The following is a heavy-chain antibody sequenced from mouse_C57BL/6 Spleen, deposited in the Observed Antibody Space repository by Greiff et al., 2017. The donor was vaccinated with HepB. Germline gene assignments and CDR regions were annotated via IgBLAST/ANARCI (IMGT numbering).Heavy chain of an antibody. Sequence: EVQGVESGGGLVKPGGSLKLSCAASGFTFSSYAMSWVRQTPEKRLEWVATISDGGSYTYYPDNVKGRFTISRDNAKNNLYLQMSHLKSEDTAMYYCAREDYWYFDVWGTGTTVTVSS. CDR1: GFTFSSYA. CDR2: ISDGGSYT. CDR3: AREDYWYFDV. V-gene: IGHV5-4*01. J-gene: IGHJ1*03.